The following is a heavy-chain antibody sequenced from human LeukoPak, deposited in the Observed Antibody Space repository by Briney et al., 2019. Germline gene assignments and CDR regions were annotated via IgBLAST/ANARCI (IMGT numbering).Heavy chain of an antibody. CDR1: GFTFSSYD. Sequence: GGSLRLSCAASGFTFSSYDVYWVRQAPGKGLEWVSGIIYDGSDKYYADSVKGRFTISRDNSKNTLCLQMNSLRAEDSAVYYCAKDPQQLVLSTFFGFWGQGTLVTLSS. J-gene: IGHJ4*02. CDR3: AKDPQQLVLSTFFGF. V-gene: IGHV3-30*18. CDR2: IIYDGSDK. D-gene: IGHD6-13*01.